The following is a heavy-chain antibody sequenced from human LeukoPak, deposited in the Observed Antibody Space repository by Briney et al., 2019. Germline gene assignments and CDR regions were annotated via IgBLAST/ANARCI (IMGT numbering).Heavy chain of an antibody. CDR1: GGSISSYY. CDR3: ARTGKSGY. V-gene: IGHV4-59*12. D-gene: IGHD3-10*01. CDR2: IHQSGST. J-gene: IGHJ4*02. Sequence: SETLSLTCTVSGGSISSYYWSWIRQPPGKGLEWIGYIHQSGSTSYNPSLKSRASISRDVSKNQFSLMLNSVTVADTAIYYCARTGKSGYWGQGILVTVSS.